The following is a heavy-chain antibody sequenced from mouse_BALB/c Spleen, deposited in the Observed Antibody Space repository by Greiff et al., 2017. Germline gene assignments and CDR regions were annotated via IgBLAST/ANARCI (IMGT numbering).Heavy chain of an antibody. CDR2: ISSGSSTI. V-gene: IGHV5-17*02. CDR3: ARGGYDLMDY. J-gene: IGHJ4*01. Sequence: EVKLVESGGGLVQPGGSRKLSCAASGFTFSSFGMHWVRQAPEKGLEWVAYISSGSSTIYYADTVKGRFTISRDNPKNTLFLQMTSLRSEDTAMYYCARGGYDLMDYWGQGTSVTVSS. D-gene: IGHD2-14*01. CDR1: GFTFSSFG.